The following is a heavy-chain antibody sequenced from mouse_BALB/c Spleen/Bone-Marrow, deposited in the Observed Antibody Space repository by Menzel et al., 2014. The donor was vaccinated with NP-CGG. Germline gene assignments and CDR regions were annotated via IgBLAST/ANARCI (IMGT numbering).Heavy chain of an antibody. V-gene: IGHV1-20*02. Sequence: DVHLVESGPELVKPGASVKISCKASGYSFXGYFMNWVMQSHGKSLEWIGRINPYNGDTFYNQKFKGKATLTVDKSSSTAHMELRSLASEDSAVYYCARYYGQGAMDYWGQGTSVTVSS. J-gene: IGHJ4*01. CDR1: GYSFXGYF. D-gene: IGHD1-2*01. CDR2: INPYNGDT. CDR3: ARYYGQGAMDY.